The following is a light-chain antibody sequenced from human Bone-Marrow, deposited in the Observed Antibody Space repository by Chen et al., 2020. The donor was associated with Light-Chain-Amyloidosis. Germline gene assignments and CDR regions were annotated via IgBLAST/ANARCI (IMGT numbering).Light chain of an antibody. V-gene: IGLV2-23*03. CDR3: CSDAPTPAFVL. J-gene: IGLJ2*01. Sequence: QSALTQPASVSGSPGQWITISCTGPSSHVGSYNLVSWYQHTPGKAPKLIIYESTKRPSGISDRFSGAWAGSSAYLTISGRQADHESDYDCCSDAPTPAFVLFGGGTTLTGL. CDR2: EST. CDR1: SSHVGSYNL.